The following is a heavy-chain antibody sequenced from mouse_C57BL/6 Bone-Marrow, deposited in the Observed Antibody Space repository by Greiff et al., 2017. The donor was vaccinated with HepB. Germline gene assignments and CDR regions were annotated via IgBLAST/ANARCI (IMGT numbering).Heavy chain of an antibody. D-gene: IGHD1-1*01. CDR2: IDPNSGGT. J-gene: IGHJ4*01. Sequence: QVQLQQPGAELVKPGASVKLSCKASGYTFTSYWMHWVKQRPGRGLEWIGRIDPNSGGTKYNEKFKSKATLTVDKPSSTAYMQLSSLTSEDSAVYYCARDIPITTVVATDAMDYWGQGTSVTVSS. CDR1: GYTFTSYW. CDR3: ARDIPITTVVATDAMDY. V-gene: IGHV1-62-3*01.